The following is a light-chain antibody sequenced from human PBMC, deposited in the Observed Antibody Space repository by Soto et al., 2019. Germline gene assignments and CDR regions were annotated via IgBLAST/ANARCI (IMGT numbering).Light chain of an antibody. Sequence: DIVMTQSPGSLSVSPGERVTLSCRASQSVGSDLAWYQQKPGQAPSRLSYRASTRATGIPARFSGSGSGTEFTLTISSLQSEDFAVYYCQQYNNWPRTFGQGTKVDI. CDR1: QSVGSD. CDR3: QQYNNWPRT. CDR2: RAS. V-gene: IGKV3-15*01. J-gene: IGKJ1*01.